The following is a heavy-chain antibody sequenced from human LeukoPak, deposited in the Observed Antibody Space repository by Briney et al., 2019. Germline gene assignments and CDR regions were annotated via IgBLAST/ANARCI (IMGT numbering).Heavy chain of an antibody. CDR3: ARELRFFDY. CDR2: ISSSSSSI. Sequence: GSLRLSCAASGFTFSSYAMSWVRQAPGKGLEWVSFISSSSSSIYYADSVKGRFTISRDNAKSSLYLQMNSLRAEDTAVYYCARELRFFDYWGQGTLVTVSS. V-gene: IGHV3-21*01. J-gene: IGHJ4*02. D-gene: IGHD3-3*01. CDR1: GFTFSSYA.